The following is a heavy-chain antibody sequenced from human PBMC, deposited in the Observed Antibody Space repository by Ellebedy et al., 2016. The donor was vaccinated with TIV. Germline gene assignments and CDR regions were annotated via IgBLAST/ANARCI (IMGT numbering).Heavy chain of an antibody. Sequence: MPSETLSLTCTVSGGSISRGGYYWTWTRQHTGKGMEWIGYINTSGSTYYNPSLKSRVTILVDTSKNQFSLKLSSVTAADTAVYYCARVGTMVRRVIAFGMDVWGQGTTVTVSS. D-gene: IGHD3-10*01. V-gene: IGHV4-31*03. CDR1: GGSISRGGYY. J-gene: IGHJ6*02. CDR3: ARVGTMVRRVIAFGMDV. CDR2: INTSGST.